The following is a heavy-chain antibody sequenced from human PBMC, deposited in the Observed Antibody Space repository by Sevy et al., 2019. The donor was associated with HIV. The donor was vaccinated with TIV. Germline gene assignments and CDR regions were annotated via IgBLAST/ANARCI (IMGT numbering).Heavy chain of an antibody. V-gene: IGHV3-23*01. D-gene: IGHD1-20*01. J-gene: IGHJ4*02. CDR2: ISGSGGST. CDR3: AKDGSYNWNGDYFDY. Sequence: GGSLRLSCAASGFTFSSYAMSWVRQAPGKGLEWVSAISGSGGSTYYADSVKGRFTIFRDNSKNTLYLQMNSLRAEDTAVYYCAKDGSYNWNGDYFDYWGQGTLVTVSS. CDR1: GFTFSSYA.